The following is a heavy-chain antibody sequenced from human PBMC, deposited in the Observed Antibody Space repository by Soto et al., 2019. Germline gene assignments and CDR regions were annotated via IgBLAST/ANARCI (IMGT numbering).Heavy chain of an antibody. CDR3: AKAYYYGSGSYYFSEAYYYYYYMDV. J-gene: IGHJ6*03. CDR1: GFTFSSYA. CDR2: ISGSGGST. Sequence: EVQLLESGGGLVQPGGSLRLSCAASGFTFSSYAMSWVRQAPGKGLEWVSAISGSGGSTYYADSVKGRFTISRDNSKNTLYLQMNSLRAEDTAVYYCAKAYYYGSGSYYFSEAYYYYYYMDVWGKGTKVTVSS. D-gene: IGHD3-10*01. V-gene: IGHV3-23*01.